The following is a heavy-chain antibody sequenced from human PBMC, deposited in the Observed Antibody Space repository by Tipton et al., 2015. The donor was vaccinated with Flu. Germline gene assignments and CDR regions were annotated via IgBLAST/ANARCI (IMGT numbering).Heavy chain of an antibody. V-gene: IGHV4-30-4*01. CDR2: IYYSGST. D-gene: IGHD3-22*01. J-gene: IGHJ2*01. CDR3: ARTAENYYYGTGGSSLAAGWYFDL. CDR1: GGSISSGNYY. Sequence: TLSLTCTVSGGSISSGNYYWSWIRQPPGKGLEWIGYIYYSGSTYYNPSLRSRLTISVDTSKHQFSLKLSTVTAADTAVYYCARTAENYYYGTGGSSLAAGWYFDLWGRGTLVTVSS.